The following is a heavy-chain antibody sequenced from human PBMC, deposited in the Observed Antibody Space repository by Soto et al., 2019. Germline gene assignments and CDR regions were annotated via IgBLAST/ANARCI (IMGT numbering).Heavy chain of an antibody. D-gene: IGHD2-15*01. V-gene: IGHV4-39*01. CDR3: ARHARGSCYS. CDR1: GGSISSSTYY. J-gene: IGHJ4*02. CDR2: IYYSGST. Sequence: PSETLSLTCTVSGGSISSSTYYWGWIRQPPGKGLEWIGNIYYSGSTYYNPSLKSRVTISVDTSKNQFSLKLSSVTAADTAMYFCARHARGSCYSWGQGTLVPVSS.